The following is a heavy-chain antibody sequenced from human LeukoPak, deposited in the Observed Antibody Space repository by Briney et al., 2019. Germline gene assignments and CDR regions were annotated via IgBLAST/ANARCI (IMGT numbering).Heavy chain of an antibody. Sequence: SETLSLTCTVSGGSISSGGYYWSWIRQHPGKGLEWIGYIYYSGSTYYNPSLKSQVTISVDTSKNQFSLKLSSVTAADTAVYYCARTARLWAFDYWGQGTLVTVSS. CDR3: ARTARLWAFDY. D-gene: IGHD3-16*01. J-gene: IGHJ4*02. CDR1: GGSISSGGYY. V-gene: IGHV4-31*01. CDR2: IYYSGST.